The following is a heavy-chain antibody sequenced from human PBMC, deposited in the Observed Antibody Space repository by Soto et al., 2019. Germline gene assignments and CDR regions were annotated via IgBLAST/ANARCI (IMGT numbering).Heavy chain of an antibody. J-gene: IGHJ4*02. CDR3: ARNLYNTGGLDH. CDR2: MTPISGDT. Sequence: QVQLVQSGAEVKKPGASVKVSCKASGYTFTNYDINWVRQATGQGLEWVGWMTPISGDTGYAQNFQGRVTMTRAAPRRTAYLELSSLTSEETAVYYCARNLYNTGGLDHWGQGTLVTVSS. D-gene: IGHD3-10*01. CDR1: GYTFTNYD. V-gene: IGHV1-8*02.